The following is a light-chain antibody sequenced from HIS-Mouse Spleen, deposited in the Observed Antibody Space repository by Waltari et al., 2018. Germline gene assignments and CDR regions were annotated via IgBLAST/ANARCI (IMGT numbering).Light chain of an antibody. J-gene: IGLJ3*02. CDR2: DVS. Sequence: QSALTQPRPVSGSPGQSVTIPCPGTSSDVGGYNYVPWYQQHPGKAPKLMVYDVSKRPSGVPDRFSGSKSGNTASLTSSGLQAEDEADYYCCSYAGSYTWVFGGGTKLTVL. CDR3: CSYAGSYTWV. CDR1: SSDVGGYNY. V-gene: IGLV2-11*01.